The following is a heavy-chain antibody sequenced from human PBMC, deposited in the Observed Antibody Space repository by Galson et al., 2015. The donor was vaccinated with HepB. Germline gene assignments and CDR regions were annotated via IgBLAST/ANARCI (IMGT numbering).Heavy chain of an antibody. CDR3: TRGFPYYNNGLNDY. V-gene: IGHV3-7*02. D-gene: IGHD3-22*01. J-gene: IGHJ4*02. CDR2: IKEDGSEK. Sequence: SLRLSCAASEFILSMYWMNWVRQAPGKGLEWVANIKEDGSEKNYVDSVKGRFTISRDNARNSLFLQLNSLRAEDTAVYYCTRGFPYYNNGLNDYWGQGTLVTVSS. CDR1: EFILSMYW.